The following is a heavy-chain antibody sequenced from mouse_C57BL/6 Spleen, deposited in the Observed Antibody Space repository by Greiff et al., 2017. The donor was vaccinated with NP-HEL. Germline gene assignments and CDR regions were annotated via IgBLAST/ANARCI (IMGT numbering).Heavy chain of an antibody. J-gene: IGHJ3*01. CDR1: GYTFTSYW. V-gene: IGHV1-69*01. CDR3: ARRRDGYLLAY. CDR2: IDPSDSYT. Sequence: VKLQQPGAELVMPGASVKLSCKASGYTFTSYWMHWVQQRPGQGLEWIGEIDPSDSYTNYNQKFKGKSTLTVDKSSSTAYMQLSSLTSEDSAVYYCARRRDGYLLAYWGQGTLVTVSA. D-gene: IGHD2-3*01.